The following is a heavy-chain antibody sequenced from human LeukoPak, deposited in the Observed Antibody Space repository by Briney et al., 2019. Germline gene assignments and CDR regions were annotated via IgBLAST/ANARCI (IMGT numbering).Heavy chain of an antibody. CDR1: GGSISSYY. V-gene: IGHV4-34*01. J-gene: IGHJ4*02. CDR2: INHSGST. Sequence: SETLSLTCTVSGGSISSYYWSWIRQPPGKGLEWIGEINHSGSTNYNPSLKSRVTISVDTSKNQFSLKLSSVTAADTAVYYCARVRRHYYGSGSYSHGAGYYFDYWGQGTLVTVSS. CDR3: ARVRRHYYGSGSYSHGAGYYFDY. D-gene: IGHD3-10*01.